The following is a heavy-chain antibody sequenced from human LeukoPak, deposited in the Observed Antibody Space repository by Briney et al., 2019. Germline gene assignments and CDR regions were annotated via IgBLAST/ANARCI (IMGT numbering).Heavy chain of an antibody. CDR3: AKKDSGSYYDY. V-gene: IGHV3-23*01. J-gene: IGHJ4*02. CDR2: ISESGGST. CDR1: GFTFSNYA. Sequence: SGGSLRLSGAASGFTFSNYAMGWVRQAPGKGLEWVSGISESGGSTYYADSVKGRFTISRDNSKNTLYLQMNSLRAEDTAIYYCAKKDSGSYYDYWGQGILVTVSS. D-gene: IGHD3-10*01.